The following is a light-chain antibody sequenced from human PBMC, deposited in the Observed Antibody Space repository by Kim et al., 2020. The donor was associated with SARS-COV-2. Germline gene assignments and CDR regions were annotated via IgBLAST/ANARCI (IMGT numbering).Light chain of an antibody. J-gene: IGLJ3*02. CDR1: SSNIGTNT. Sequence: GQRITISCSGSSSNIGTNTVNWYQQLPGTAPKLLIYSNNQRPSGVPDQFSGSKSGTSASLAISGLQSEDEADYYCVAWDDSLNGWVFGGGTQLTVL. V-gene: IGLV1-44*01. CDR2: SNN. CDR3: VAWDDSLNGWV.